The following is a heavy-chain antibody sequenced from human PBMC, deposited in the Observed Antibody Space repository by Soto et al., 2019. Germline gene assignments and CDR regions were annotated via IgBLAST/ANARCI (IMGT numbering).Heavy chain of an antibody. D-gene: IGHD2-15*01. J-gene: IGHJ4*02. CDR2: ISGSGGST. V-gene: IGHV3-23*01. CDR1: GFTFSSYA. Sequence: GGSLRLSCAASGFTFSSYAMSWVRQAPGKGLEGVSAISGSGGSTYYADSVKGRFTISRDNSKNTLYLQMNSLRAEDTAVYYCAKDAEVVVAYYYFDYWGQGTLVTVSS. CDR3: AKDAEVVVAYYYFDY.